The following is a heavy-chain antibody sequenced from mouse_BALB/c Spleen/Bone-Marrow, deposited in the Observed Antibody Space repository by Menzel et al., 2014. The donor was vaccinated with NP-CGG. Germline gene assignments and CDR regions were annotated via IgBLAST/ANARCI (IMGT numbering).Heavy chain of an antibody. CDR3: ARSGIRADLSFFY. D-gene: IGHD4-1*01. J-gene: IGHJ2*01. V-gene: IGHV1-9*01. CDR1: GYTFTDYW. Sequence: QVQLKESGAELMKPGASVRISCKATGYTFTDYWIQWVKQRPGHGLEWIGEILPGSGDTNYTEKFKGKATFTADASSNTAYMQRSSLTSEDSAVYYCARSGIRADLSFFYLGQGTTLTVSS. CDR2: ILPGSGDT.